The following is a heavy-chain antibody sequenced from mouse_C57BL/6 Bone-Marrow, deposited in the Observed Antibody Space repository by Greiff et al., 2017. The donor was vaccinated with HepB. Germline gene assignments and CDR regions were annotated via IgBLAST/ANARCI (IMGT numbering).Heavy chain of an antibody. CDR1: GFTFSNYW. CDR3: TGLYYYGSSYNWYFDV. Sequence: DVMLVESGGGLVQPGGSMKLSCVASGFTFSNYWMNWVRQSPEKGLEWVAQIRLKSDNYATHYAESVKGRFTISRDDSKSSVYLQMNNLRAEDTGIYYCTGLYYYGSSYNWYFDVWGTGTTVTVSS. CDR2: IRLKSDNYAT. J-gene: IGHJ1*03. D-gene: IGHD1-1*01. V-gene: IGHV6-3*01.